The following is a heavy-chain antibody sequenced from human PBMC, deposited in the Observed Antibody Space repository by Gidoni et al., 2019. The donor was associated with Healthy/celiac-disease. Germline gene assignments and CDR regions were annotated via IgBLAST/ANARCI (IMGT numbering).Heavy chain of an antibody. CDR3: APLSNPRLFDY. CDR1: GFTFSSYA. D-gene: IGHD3-22*01. V-gene: IGHV3-23*01. Sequence: EVKLLESGGGLVQPGGSLRLSCAASGFTFSSYAMSWVRQAPGKGLGGVSAISGSGGSTYYADSVKGRFTISRDNSKNTLYLQMNSLRAEDTAVYYCAPLSNPRLFDYWGQGTLVTVSS. CDR2: ISGSGGST. J-gene: IGHJ4*02.